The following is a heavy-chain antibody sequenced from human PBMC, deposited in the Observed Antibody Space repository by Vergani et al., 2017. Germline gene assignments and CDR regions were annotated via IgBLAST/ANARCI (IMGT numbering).Heavy chain of an antibody. V-gene: IGHV4-31*03. CDR1: GGSISSGGYY. CDR3: ARELERRDGYRGRVGALDY. CDR2: IYYSGST. D-gene: IGHD5-24*01. J-gene: IGHJ4*02. Sequence: QVQLQESGPGLVKPSQTLSLTCTVSGGSISSGGYYWSWIRQHPGKGLEWIGYIYYSGSTYYNPSLKSRVTISVDTSKNQFSLKLSSVTAADTAVYYCARELERRDGYRGRVGALDYWGQGTLVTVSS.